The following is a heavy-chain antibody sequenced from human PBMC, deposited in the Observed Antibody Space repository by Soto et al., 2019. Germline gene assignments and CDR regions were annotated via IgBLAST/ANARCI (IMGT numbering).Heavy chain of an antibody. CDR3: ASTIVVVPAAMPDAFDI. D-gene: IGHD2-2*01. Sequence: GGSLRLSCAASGFTFSSYAMSWVRQAPGKGLEWVSAISGSGGSTYYADSVKGRFTISRDNSKNTLYLQMNSLRAEDTAVYYCASTIVVVPAAMPDAFDIWGQGTMVTVSS. CDR1: GFTFSSYA. J-gene: IGHJ3*02. CDR2: ISGSGGST. V-gene: IGHV3-23*01.